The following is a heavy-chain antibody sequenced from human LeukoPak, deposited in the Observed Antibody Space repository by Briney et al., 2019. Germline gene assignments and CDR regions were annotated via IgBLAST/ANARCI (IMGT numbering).Heavy chain of an antibody. CDR1: GGSISSSTYY. D-gene: IGHD6-19*01. V-gene: IGHV4-39*01. J-gene: IGHJ4*02. CDR2: IYYSGST. Sequence: LETLSLTCTVSGGSISSSTYYWGWIRQPPGKGLEWIGSIYYSGSTQYNPSLKSRVTISADTSKNQISLKLTSVTAADTAVYYCARTTGYSSGWYCFFDYWGQGTPVTVSS. CDR3: ARTTGYSSGWYCFFDY.